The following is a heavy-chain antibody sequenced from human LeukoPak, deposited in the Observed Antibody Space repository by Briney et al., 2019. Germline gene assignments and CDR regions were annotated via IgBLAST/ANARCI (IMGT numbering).Heavy chain of an antibody. J-gene: IGHJ4*02. CDR3: AKDVVSTSCYYFDY. CDR1: GFTFSSYA. V-gene: IGHV3-23*01. CDR2: ISGSGGST. D-gene: IGHD2-2*01. Sequence: GGSLRLSSAASGFTFSSYAMSWVRQAPGKGLEWVSAISGSGGSTYYADSVKGRFTISRDNSKNTLYLQMNSLRAEDTAVYYCAKDVVSTSCYYFDYWGQGTLVTVSS.